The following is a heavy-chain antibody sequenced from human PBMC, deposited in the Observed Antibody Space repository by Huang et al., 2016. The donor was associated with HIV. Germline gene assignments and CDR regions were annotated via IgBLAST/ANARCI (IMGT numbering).Heavy chain of an antibody. CDR3: ARGRGDARGFLGLDF. D-gene: IGHD3-16*01. Sequence: QVQLHQWGAGLLKPSETLSLTCAVYGGSFSGPNWTWIRQTPGKGLEWIGGINHSGRTNYSPSLKRRVTISLDTSKNQFSLRLRSVTAADTAVYYCARGRGDARGFLGLDFWGQGTLVTVSS. CDR1: GGSFSGPN. J-gene: IGHJ4*02. CDR2: INHSGRT. V-gene: IGHV4-34*01.